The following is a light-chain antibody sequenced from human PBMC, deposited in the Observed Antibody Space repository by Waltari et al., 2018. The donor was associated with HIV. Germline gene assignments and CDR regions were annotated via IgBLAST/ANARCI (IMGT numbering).Light chain of an antibody. V-gene: IGLV1-44*01. CDR3: ATLDDSLNGPV. CDR2: SNN. J-gene: IGLJ2*01. CDR1: SPNIGDNA. Sequence: QSVLTQPPSVSGTPGQRVTIPCSGSSPNIGDNAVSWYQQFPGTAPQPLIYSNNQRPSGVPDRFSGSKSGTSASLAISGLQSEDEADYYCATLDDSLNGPVFGGGTKVTVL.